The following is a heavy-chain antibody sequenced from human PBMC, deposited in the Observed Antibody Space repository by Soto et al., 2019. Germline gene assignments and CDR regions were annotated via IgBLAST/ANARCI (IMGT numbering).Heavy chain of an antibody. D-gene: IGHD2-8*01. V-gene: IGHV1-24*01. CDR1: GYTLTELS. Sequence: GASVKVSCKVSGYTLTELSMHWVRQAPGKGLEWMGGFDPEDGETIYAQKFQGRVTMTEDTSTDTAYMELSSLRSEDTAVYYCARSTQKVNKYAPATLLDYWGQGILVTVSS. J-gene: IGHJ4*02. CDR3: ARSTQKVNKYAPATLLDY. CDR2: FDPEDGET.